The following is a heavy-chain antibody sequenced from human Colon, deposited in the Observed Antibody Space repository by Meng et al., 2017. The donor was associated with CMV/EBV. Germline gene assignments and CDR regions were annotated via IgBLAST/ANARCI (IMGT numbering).Heavy chain of an antibody. D-gene: IGHD1-7*01. V-gene: IGHV3-9*01. J-gene: IGHJ6*02. CDR1: GFTFDDYA. Sequence: GGSLRLSCAASGFTFDDYAMHWVRQAPGKGLEWVSSITWNSGRTGYVDSVEGRFTISRDNAKNSLYLQMNGLRAEDTALYYCAKDISPVGGTTGYHGMDVWGQGTPVTVSS. CDR2: ITWNSGRT. CDR3: AKDISPVGGTTGYHGMDV.